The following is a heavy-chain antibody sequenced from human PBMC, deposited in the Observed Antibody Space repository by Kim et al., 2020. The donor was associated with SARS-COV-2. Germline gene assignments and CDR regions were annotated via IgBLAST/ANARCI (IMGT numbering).Heavy chain of an antibody. CDR3: ARDSPGTTGLAP. CDR2: IYYSGST. V-gene: IGHV4-59*01. D-gene: IGHD1-1*01. Sequence: SETLSLTCTVSGGSISSYYWSWIRQPPGKGLEWIGYIYYSGSTNYNPSLKSRVTISVDTSKNQFSLKLSSVTAADTAVYYCARDSPGTTGLAPWGQGTL. J-gene: IGHJ5*02. CDR1: GGSISSYY.